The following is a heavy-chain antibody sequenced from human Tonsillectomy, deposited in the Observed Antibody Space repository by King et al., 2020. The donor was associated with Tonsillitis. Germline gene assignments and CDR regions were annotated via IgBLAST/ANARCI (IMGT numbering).Heavy chain of an antibody. J-gene: IGHJ6*02. CDR1: GFTFSGAA. CDR3: TRGGDYDSGYYYGMDV. V-gene: IGHV3-73*02. D-gene: IGHD4-17*01. CDR2: IRSKANSYAT. Sequence: VQLVESGGGLFQPGGSLTLSCAASGFTFSGAAMHWVRQASGKGLEWVGLIRSKANSYATVYAASGNGRFTVSRDDSKKTAYLQVNSLKTEDTAVYYCTRGGDYDSGYYYGMDVWGQGTTVTVSS.